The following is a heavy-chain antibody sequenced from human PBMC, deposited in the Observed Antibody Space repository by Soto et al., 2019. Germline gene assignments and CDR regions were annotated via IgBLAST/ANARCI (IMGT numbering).Heavy chain of an antibody. V-gene: IGHV3-9*01. D-gene: IGHD2-15*01. J-gene: IGHJ3*02. Sequence: EVQLVESGGGLVQPGRSLRLSCAASGFTFDDYAMHWVRQAPGKGLEWVSGISWDSGSIGYADSVKGRFTISRDNAKNSLYLQMNSLRAEDTALYYCAKDISGVRLIVAFDIWGQGTMVTVSS. CDR2: ISWDSGSI. CDR1: GFTFDDYA. CDR3: AKDISGVRLIVAFDI.